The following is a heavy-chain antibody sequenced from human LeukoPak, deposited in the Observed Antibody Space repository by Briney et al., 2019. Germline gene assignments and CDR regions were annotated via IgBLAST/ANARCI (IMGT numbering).Heavy chain of an antibody. V-gene: IGHV2-5*01. J-gene: IGHJ3*02. D-gene: IGHD2-2*01. Sequence: ESGPTLVNPTQTLTLTCTFSGFSLSTSGVGVGWIRQPPGKALEWLALIYWNDDKRYSLSLKSRLTITKDTSKNQVVLTMTNMDPVDTATYYCADRTIVVVPAAIPVLDAFDIWGQGTMVTVSS. CDR3: ADRTIVVVPAAIPVLDAFDI. CDR1: GFSLSTSGVG. CDR2: IYWNDDK.